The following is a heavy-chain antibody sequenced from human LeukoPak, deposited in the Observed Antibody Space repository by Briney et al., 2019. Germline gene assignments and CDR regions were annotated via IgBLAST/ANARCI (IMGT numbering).Heavy chain of an antibody. CDR2: IKSKTDGGTT. V-gene: IGHV3-15*01. CDR1: GFSFSTYW. J-gene: IGHJ3*02. CDR3: TTGNDAFDI. Sequence: GGSLRLSCVASGFSFSTYWMHWVRQAPGKGLEWVGRIKSKTDGGTTDYAAPVKGRFTISRDDSKNTLYLQMNSLKTEDTAVYYCTTGNDAFDIWGQGTMVTVSA.